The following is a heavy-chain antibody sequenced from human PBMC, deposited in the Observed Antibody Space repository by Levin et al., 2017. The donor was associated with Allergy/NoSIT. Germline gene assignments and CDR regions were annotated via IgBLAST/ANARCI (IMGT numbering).Heavy chain of an antibody. CDR1: GFTFSSYG. CDR2: IWYDGSNK. Sequence: GESLNISCAASGFTFSSYGMHWVRQAPGKGLEWVAVIWYDGSNKYYADSVKGRFTISRDNSKNTLYLQMNSLRAEDTAVYYCAREGFFGEFPTNDYWGQGTLVTVSS. CDR3: AREGFFGEFPTNDY. J-gene: IGHJ4*02. V-gene: IGHV3-33*01. D-gene: IGHD3-10*01.